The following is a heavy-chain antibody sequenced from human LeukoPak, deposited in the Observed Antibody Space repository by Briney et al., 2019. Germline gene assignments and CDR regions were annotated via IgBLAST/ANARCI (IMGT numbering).Heavy chain of an antibody. D-gene: IGHD6-13*01. J-gene: IGHJ6*02. CDR3: ASGGAGYSSSWPYYYGMDV. CDR2: IYYSGST. V-gene: IGHV4-59*12. Sequence: PSETLSLTCTVSGGSISSYYWSWIRQPPGKGLEWIGYIYYSGSTNYNPSLKSRVTMSVDTSKNQFSLKLSSVTAADTAVYYCASGGAGYSSSWPYYYGMDVWGQGTTVTVSS. CDR1: GGSISSYY.